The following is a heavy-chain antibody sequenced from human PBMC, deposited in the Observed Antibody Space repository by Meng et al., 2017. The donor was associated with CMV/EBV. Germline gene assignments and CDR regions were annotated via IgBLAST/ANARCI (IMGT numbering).Heavy chain of an antibody. D-gene: IGHD1-26*01. Sequence: GESLKISCAASGFTFSSYGMHWVRQAPGKGLEWVAVIWYDGSNKYYADSVKGRFTISRDNSKNTLYLQMNSLRAEDTAVYYCAKGLLRRVIVGATKHTRVSYGMDVWGQGTTVTVSS. V-gene: IGHV3-33*06. CDR1: GFTFSSYG. CDR2: IWYDGSNK. J-gene: IGHJ6*02. CDR3: AKGLLRRVIVGATKHTRVSYGMDV.